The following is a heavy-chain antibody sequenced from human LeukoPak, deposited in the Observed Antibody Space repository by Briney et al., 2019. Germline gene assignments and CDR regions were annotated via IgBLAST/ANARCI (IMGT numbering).Heavy chain of an antibody. D-gene: IGHD6-13*01. CDR3: AKGTGYGSSWHNDY. Sequence: GGSLRLSCAASGFTFSSYAISWVRKPPGKGRKGVPTISGSGGTTYYADSVKGRFTISRDNSKNTLYLQMNSLRAEDTAVYYCAKGTGYGSSWHNDYWGQGTLVTVSS. CDR2: ISGSGGTT. V-gene: IGHV3-23*01. CDR1: GFTFSSYA. J-gene: IGHJ4*02.